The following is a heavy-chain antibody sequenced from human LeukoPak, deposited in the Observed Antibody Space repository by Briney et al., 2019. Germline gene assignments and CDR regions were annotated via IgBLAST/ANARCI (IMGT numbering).Heavy chain of an antibody. CDR3: ARIARHSYYYYYMDV. CDR2: INPNSGGT. Sequence: ASVKVSCKASGYTFTGYYMHWVRQAPGQGLEWMGWINPNSGGTNYAQKFQGRVTMTRDTSISTAYMELSRLRSDDTAVYHCARIARHSYYYYYMDVWGKGTTVTVSS. CDR1: GYTFTGYY. D-gene: IGHD6-6*01. J-gene: IGHJ6*03. V-gene: IGHV1-2*02.